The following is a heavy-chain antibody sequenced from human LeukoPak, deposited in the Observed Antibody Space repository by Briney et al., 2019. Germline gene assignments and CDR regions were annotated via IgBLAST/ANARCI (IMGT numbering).Heavy chain of an antibody. CDR1: GFTFNNYA. J-gene: IGHJ4*02. V-gene: IGHV3-23*01. CDR3: ANDFDH. CDR2: ISGSDDNT. Sequence: GGSLRLSCAACGFTFNNYAMSWVRQAPGKGLEWVSTISGSDDNTYYADSVKGRFTISRDISKNTLYLQMNSLRADDTAVYYCANDFDHWGQGTLVTVS.